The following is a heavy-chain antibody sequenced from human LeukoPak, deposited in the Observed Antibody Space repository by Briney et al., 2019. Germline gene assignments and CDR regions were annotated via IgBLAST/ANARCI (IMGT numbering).Heavy chain of an antibody. Sequence: PPETLSLTCAVYGGSFSGYYWSWIRQPPGKGLEWIGEINHSGSTNYNPSLKSRVTISVDTSKNQFSLKLSSVTAADTAVYYCARDDGSYLVDYWGQGTLVTVSS. D-gene: IGHD1-26*01. J-gene: IGHJ4*02. CDR2: INHSGST. CDR1: GGSFSGYY. CDR3: ARDDGSYLVDY. V-gene: IGHV4-34*01.